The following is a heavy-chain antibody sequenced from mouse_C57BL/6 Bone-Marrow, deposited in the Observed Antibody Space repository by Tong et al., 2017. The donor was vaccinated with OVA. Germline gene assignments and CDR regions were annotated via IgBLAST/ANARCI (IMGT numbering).Heavy chain of an antibody. CDR1: GYTFTSYT. Sequence: VQLQESGAELARPGASVKMSCKASGYTFTSYTIHWVKQRPGQGLEWIGYINPSSGYTKYNQKFKDKATLTADKSSSTAYMQLSSLTSEDSAVYYCARGDYYGSSYYFDYWGQGTTLTVSS. CDR2: INPSSGYT. J-gene: IGHJ2*01. D-gene: IGHD1-1*01. CDR3: ARGDYYGSSYYFDY. V-gene: IGHV1-4*01.